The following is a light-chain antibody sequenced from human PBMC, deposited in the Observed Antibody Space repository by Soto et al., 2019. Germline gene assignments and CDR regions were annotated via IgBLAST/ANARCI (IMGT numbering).Light chain of an antibody. Sequence: ENVLTQSPVTLSLSPGERATLSCRASQSVKSYLAWYQQKPGQAPRLLIYDASNRAAGIPARFSGSGSGTDFTLTISRLEPEDFGVYYCQQFGSSIPHTFGQGTKLEIK. CDR2: DAS. V-gene: IGKV3-11*01. CDR1: QSVKSY. J-gene: IGKJ2*01. CDR3: QQFGSSIPHT.